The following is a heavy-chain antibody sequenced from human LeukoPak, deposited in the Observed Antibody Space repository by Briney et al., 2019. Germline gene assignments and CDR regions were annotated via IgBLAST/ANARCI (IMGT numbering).Heavy chain of an antibody. CDR1: GDSISSSSYY. Sequence: PSETLSLTCTVSGDSISSSSYYWGWIRQPPGKGLEWIGSLYYSGRTYYNPSLKSRVTISVDTSKNQFSLKLRSVTAADTAVYYCARHNKNSVSPYYVDNGGQETLVPVS. D-gene: IGHD3-10*02. J-gene: IGHJ4*02. CDR3: ARHNKNSVSPYYVDN. CDR2: LYYSGRT. V-gene: IGHV4-39*01.